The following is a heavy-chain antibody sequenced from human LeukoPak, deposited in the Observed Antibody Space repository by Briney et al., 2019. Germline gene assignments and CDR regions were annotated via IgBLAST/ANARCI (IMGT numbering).Heavy chain of an antibody. Sequence: GGSLRLSCVASGFTLSSYGMHWVRQAPGKGLEWVALISYDGSQKYYADSVKGRFTVSRDNSKSLLYLQMDSLRAEDTAVYFCGKDRSHCFNGVCSEFDHWGQGTLATVSS. CDR2: ISYDGSQK. D-gene: IGHD2-8*01. V-gene: IGHV3-30*18. CDR3: GKDRSHCFNGVCSEFDH. J-gene: IGHJ4*02. CDR1: GFTLSSYG.